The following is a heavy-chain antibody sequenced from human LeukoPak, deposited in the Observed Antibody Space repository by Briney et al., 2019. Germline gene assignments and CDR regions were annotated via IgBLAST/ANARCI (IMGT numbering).Heavy chain of an antibody. CDR1: GFFLTNYE. J-gene: IGHJ4*02. CDR3: TKQAGSYYYGSGRH. Sequence: GGSLRPSCASSGFFLTNYEMNWFRQAPWKWLEWVSYISSTGNTIYYSDSVKGRFTISRDNSKNSLYLQMNSLRAEDTAIYYCTKQAGSYYYGSGRHWGQGTLVTVSS. D-gene: IGHD3-10*01. CDR2: ISSTGNTI. V-gene: IGHV3-48*03.